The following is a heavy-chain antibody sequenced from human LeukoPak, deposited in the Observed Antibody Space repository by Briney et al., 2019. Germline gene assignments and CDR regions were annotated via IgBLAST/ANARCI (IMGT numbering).Heavy chain of an antibody. J-gene: IGHJ4*02. V-gene: IGHV4-61*02. CDR1: GGSISSGSYY. CDR2: IYTSGST. Sequence: SETLSLTCTVSGGSISSGSYYWSWIRQPAGKGLEWIGRIYTSGSTNYNPSLKSRVTISVDTSKNQFSLKLSSVTAADTAVYYCAREFRGGSGSYYYGPLDYWGQGTLVTVSS. D-gene: IGHD3-10*01. CDR3: AREFRGGSGSYYYGPLDY.